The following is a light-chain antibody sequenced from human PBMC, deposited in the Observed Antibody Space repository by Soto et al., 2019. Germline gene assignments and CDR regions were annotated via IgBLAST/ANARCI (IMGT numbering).Light chain of an antibody. CDR2: SAS. CDR3: QRYGGSPPVT. J-gene: IGKJ4*01. V-gene: IGKV3-20*01. Sequence: EVVLTQSPGTLSLSPGERATLSCRASQSFSSSNLAWYQHKPGQPPKLSVYSASRRATGIPDRFSGSGSGTDFTLTISRLEPEDVALYDGQRYGGSPPVTFGGGTKVDSK. CDR1: QSFSSSN.